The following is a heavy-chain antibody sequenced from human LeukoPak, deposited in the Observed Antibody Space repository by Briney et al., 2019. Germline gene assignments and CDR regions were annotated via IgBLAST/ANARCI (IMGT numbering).Heavy chain of an antibody. CDR2: IYHSGST. CDR1: GYSISSGYY. Sequence: SETLSLTCTVSGYSISSGYYWGWIRQPPGKGLEWIGSIYHSGSTYYNPSLKSRVTISVDTSKNQFSLKLSSVTAADTAVYYCARDRYCSGGSCYSGLIDYWGQGTLVTVSS. CDR3: ARDRYCSGGSCYSGLIDY. J-gene: IGHJ4*02. D-gene: IGHD2-15*01. V-gene: IGHV4-38-2*02.